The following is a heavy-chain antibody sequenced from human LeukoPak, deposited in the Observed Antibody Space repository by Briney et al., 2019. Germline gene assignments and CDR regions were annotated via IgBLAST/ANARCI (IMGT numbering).Heavy chain of an antibody. CDR3: ARGLGYYYDSSGYREYFQH. D-gene: IGHD3-22*01. Sequence: NTSETLSLTCAVYGGSFSGYYWSWIRQPPGKGLEWIGEINHSGSTNYNPSLKSRVTISVDTSKNQFSLKLSSVTAADTAVYYCARGLGYYYDSSGYREYFQHWGQGTLVTVSS. CDR1: GGSFSGYY. V-gene: IGHV4-34*01. J-gene: IGHJ1*01. CDR2: INHSGST.